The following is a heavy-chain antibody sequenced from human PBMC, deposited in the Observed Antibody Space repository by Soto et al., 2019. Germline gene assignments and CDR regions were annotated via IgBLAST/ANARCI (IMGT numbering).Heavy chain of an antibody. CDR2: IKQDGSEK. Sequence: GGSLRLSCAASGFTFSSYWMSWVRQAPGKGLEWVANIKQDGSEKYYVDSVKGRFTISRDNAKNSLYLQMNSLRAEDTAVYYCARDLPSITMVRGVIRGYYMDVWGKGTTVTVSS. V-gene: IGHV3-7*01. J-gene: IGHJ6*03. CDR1: GFTFSSYW. D-gene: IGHD3-10*01. CDR3: ARDLPSITMVRGVIRGYYMDV.